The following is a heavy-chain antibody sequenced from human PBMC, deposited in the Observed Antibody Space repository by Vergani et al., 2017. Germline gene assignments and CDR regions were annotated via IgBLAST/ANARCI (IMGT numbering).Heavy chain of an antibody. CDR2: IHTGGST. Sequence: QVKLQESGPGLLKPSQTLSLTCTVSGESIRSGSHYWSWIRQPAGKGPEWIGHIHTGGSTVLNPSFKSRVSISVDTSQGQFSMKLNSVTVADTAVYYCARYGAYGTSGNCPAIWGQGTLVTVSS. J-gene: IGHJ4*02. V-gene: IGHV4-61*02. D-gene: IGHD2-8*01. CDR1: GESIRSGSHY. CDR3: ARYGAYGTSGNCPAI.